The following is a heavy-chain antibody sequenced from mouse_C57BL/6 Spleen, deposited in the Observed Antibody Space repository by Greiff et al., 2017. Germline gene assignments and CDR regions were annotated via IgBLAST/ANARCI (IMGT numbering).Heavy chain of an antibody. CDR3: ARRDYDRDYYAMDY. J-gene: IGHJ4*01. D-gene: IGHD2-4*01. CDR2: ISSGSSTI. Sequence: EVQRVESGGGLVKPGGSLKLSCAASGFTFSDYGMHWVRQAPEKGLEWVAYISSGSSTIYYADTVKGRFTISRDNAKNTLFLQMTSLRSEDTAMYYCARRDYDRDYYAMDYWGQGTSVTVSS. V-gene: IGHV5-17*01. CDR1: GFTFSDYG.